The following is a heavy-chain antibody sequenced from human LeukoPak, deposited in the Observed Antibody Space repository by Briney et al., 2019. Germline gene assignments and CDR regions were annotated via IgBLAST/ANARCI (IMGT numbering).Heavy chain of an antibody. Sequence: GGSLRLSCAASGFTFSSYAMTWVRQAPGKGLEWVSGISGSGGSTYYADAVKGRFSTSRDNSKNTLSLQMSSLRAEDTALYYCAKAIVGATTGAFDIWGQGTMVTVSS. CDR2: ISGSGGST. J-gene: IGHJ3*02. V-gene: IGHV3-23*01. D-gene: IGHD1-26*01. CDR1: GFTFSSYA. CDR3: AKAIVGATTGAFDI.